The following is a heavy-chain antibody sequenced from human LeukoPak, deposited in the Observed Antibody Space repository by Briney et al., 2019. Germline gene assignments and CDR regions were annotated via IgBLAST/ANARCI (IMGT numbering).Heavy chain of an antibody. CDR1: GGSISSGGYY. CDR3: TKEPAP. J-gene: IGHJ5*02. CDR2: LFSDGGA. V-gene: IGHV4-61*02. Sequence: SQTLSLTCTVSGGSISSGGYYWSWIRQPAGEGLEWIGRLFSDGGATYNPSLKSRVTMSVDTSKNQFSLKLTSVTAADTAVYYCTKEPAPWGQGTLVTVSS.